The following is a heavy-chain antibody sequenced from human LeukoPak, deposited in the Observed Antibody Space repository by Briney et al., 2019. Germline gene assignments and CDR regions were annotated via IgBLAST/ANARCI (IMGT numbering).Heavy chain of an antibody. CDR3: ARNYGGNSGGPGY. J-gene: IGHJ4*02. CDR1: GGSISSNNW. V-gene: IGHV4-4*02. D-gene: IGHD4-23*01. CDR2: IYHSGST. Sequence: MPSETLSLTCAVSGGSISSNNWWGWVRQPPGKGLEWIGEIYHSGSTNYNPSLKSRVTISVDTSKNQFSLKLSSVTAADTAVYYCARNYGGNSGGPGYWGQGTLVTVSS.